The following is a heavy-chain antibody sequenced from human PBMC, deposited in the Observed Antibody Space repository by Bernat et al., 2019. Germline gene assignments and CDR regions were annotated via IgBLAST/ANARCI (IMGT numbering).Heavy chain of an antibody. Sequence: QVQLVESGGGVVQPGRSLRLSCAASGFTFSSYGMHWVRQAPGKGLEWVAVIWYDGSNKYYADSVKGRFTISRDNSKNTLYLQMNSLRAEDTAVYYCARDGLTVVTPTIDSTGAFDIWGQGTMVTVSS. CDR1: GFTFSSYG. CDR2: IWYDGSNK. V-gene: IGHV3-33*01. J-gene: IGHJ3*02. CDR3: ARDGLTVVTPTIDSTGAFDI. D-gene: IGHD4-23*01.